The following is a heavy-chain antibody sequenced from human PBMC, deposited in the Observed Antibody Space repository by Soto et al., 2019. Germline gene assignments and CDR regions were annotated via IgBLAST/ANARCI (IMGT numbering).Heavy chain of an antibody. Sequence: QVQLVQSGTEVKKPGASVNVSCKASGYTFTTHYMHWVRQAPGQGLEWMGIINPSGGRTTYARKFQGRVTMTSHTSTNTVYVELTSLRSEDTAIYFCARAGENYGSGTFSPPLRYYFNSWGQGTLVTVSS. CDR1: GYTFTTHY. V-gene: IGHV1-46*01. D-gene: IGHD3-10*01. CDR3: ARAGENYGSGTFSPPLRYYFNS. J-gene: IGHJ4*02. CDR2: INPSGGRT.